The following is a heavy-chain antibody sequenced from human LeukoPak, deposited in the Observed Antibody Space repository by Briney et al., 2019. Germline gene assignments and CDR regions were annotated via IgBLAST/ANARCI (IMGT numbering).Heavy chain of an antibody. J-gene: IGHJ4*02. CDR2: ISGSGGST. V-gene: IGHV3-23*01. Sequence: GGSLRLSCAASGFTFSSYAMSWVRQAPGKGLEWVSAISGSGGSTYYADSVKGRFTISRDDSKNTLYLQMNSLRAEDTAVYYCAKWRYSSSSKSACFDYWGRGTLVTVSS. CDR3: AKWRYSSSSKSACFDY. CDR1: GFTFSSYA. D-gene: IGHD6-6*01.